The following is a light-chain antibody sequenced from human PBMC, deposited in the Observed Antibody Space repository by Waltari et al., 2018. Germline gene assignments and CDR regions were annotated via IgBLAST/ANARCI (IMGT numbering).Light chain of an antibody. CDR2: EGS. CDR3: CSYAGSGTFVV. Sequence: QSALTHPASVSGSPGPSITIPCTATRSDVGSYNLVSLYQQHPGKAPKLIIYEGSRRPSGVSNRFSGSKSGNTAALTISWLQAEDEADYDCCSYAGSGTFVVVGGGTKLTVL. J-gene: IGLJ2*01. V-gene: IGLV2-23*03. CDR1: RSDVGSYNL.